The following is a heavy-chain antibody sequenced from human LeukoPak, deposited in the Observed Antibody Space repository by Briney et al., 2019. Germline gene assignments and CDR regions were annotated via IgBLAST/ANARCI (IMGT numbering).Heavy chain of an antibody. CDR3: AKDRSCTNDICHGDFDY. D-gene: IGHD2-8*01. V-gene: IGHV3-23*01. Sequence: GGSLRLSCAASGFTFSSYAVSWVRQAPGKGLEWVSNISGSGRTYSADSVKGRFTISRDNSKNTLYLQMNSLRAEDTAIYYCAKDRSCTNDICHGDFDYWGQGTLVTVSS. J-gene: IGHJ4*02. CDR1: GFTFSSYA. CDR2: ISGSGRT.